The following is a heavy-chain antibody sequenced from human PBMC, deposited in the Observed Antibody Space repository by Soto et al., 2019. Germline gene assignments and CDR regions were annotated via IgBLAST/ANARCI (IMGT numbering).Heavy chain of an antibody. CDR3: ASEAAAGSFFDC. J-gene: IGHJ4*02. CDR1: GFAFNTYS. CDR2: ISYSSSSI. V-gene: IGHV3-48*02. D-gene: IGHD6-13*01. Sequence: EVQLVESGGGLVQPGGSLRLSCAASGFAFNTYSMNWVRQAPGTGLEWVSYISYSSSSIYYADSVRGRFTVSRDNAKNSLFLQMNSLRDEDTAVYYCASEAAAGSFFDCWGQGTLVTVSS.